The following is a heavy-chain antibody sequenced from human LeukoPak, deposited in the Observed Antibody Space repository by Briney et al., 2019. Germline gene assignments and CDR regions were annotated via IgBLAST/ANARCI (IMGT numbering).Heavy chain of an antibody. CDR3: ASDTILNDFWSGYDDY. CDR1: GFTVSSNY. Sequence: GGSLRLSCAASGFTVSSNYMGWVRQAPGKGLEWVSVIYSGGSTYYADSVKGRFTISRDNSKSTLYLQMNSLRAEDTAVYYCASDTILNDFWSGYDDYWGQGTLVTVSS. D-gene: IGHD3-3*01. J-gene: IGHJ4*02. V-gene: IGHV3-66*02. CDR2: IYSGGST.